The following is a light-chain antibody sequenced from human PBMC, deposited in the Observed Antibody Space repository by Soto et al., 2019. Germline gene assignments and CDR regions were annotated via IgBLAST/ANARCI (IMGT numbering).Light chain of an antibody. Sequence: DIQLTQSPSLLSASVGDRVTITCRASLGVSNHLAWFQQKPGKAPKLLISDAFTLQSGVPSRFSGSGSGTEFTLTIRGLQPEEFATYYCHQLNTYPYTFGQGTRLDIK. CDR1: LGVSNH. V-gene: IGKV1-9*01. J-gene: IGKJ2*01. CDR2: DAF. CDR3: HQLNTYPYT.